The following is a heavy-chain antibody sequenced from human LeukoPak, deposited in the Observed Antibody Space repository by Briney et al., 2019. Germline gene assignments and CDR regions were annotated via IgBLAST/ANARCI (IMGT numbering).Heavy chain of an antibody. D-gene: IGHD2-15*01. CDR2: MNPNSGNT. CDR1: GYTFTSYD. CDR3: ARDCGSWFDP. Sequence: GASVKVSCKASGYTFTSYDINWVQQATGQGLEWMGWMNPNSGNTNYAQKLQGRVTMTTDTSTSTAYMELRSLRSDDTAVYYCARDCGSWFDPWGQGTLVTVSS. J-gene: IGHJ5*02. V-gene: IGHV1-18*01.